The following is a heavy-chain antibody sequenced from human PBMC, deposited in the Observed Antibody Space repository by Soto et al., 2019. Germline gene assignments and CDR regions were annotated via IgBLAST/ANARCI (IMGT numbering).Heavy chain of an antibody. CDR2: IWYDGSNK. CDR1: GFTFSSYG. V-gene: IGHV3-33*06. Sequence: QVQLVESGGGVVQPGRSLRLSCAASGFTFSSYGMHWVRQAPGKGLEWVAVIWYDGSNKYYADSVKGRFTISRDNSKNTLYLQMNSLRAEDTAVYYCAKVIGYYGSGSIDYWGQGTLVTVSS. D-gene: IGHD3-10*01. J-gene: IGHJ4*02. CDR3: AKVIGYYGSGSIDY.